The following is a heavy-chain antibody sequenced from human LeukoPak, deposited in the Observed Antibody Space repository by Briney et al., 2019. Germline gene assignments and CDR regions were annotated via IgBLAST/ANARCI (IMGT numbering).Heavy chain of an antibody. Sequence: GASVKVSCKASGGTFSSYAISWVRQAPGQGLEWMGGIIPIFGTANYAQKFQGRVTIPADESTSTAYMELSSLRSEDTAVYYCAREVSVVVVAAMNWFDPWGQGTLVTVSS. CDR3: AREVSVVVVAAMNWFDP. D-gene: IGHD2-15*01. J-gene: IGHJ5*02. V-gene: IGHV1-69*13. CDR1: GGTFSSYA. CDR2: IIPIFGTA.